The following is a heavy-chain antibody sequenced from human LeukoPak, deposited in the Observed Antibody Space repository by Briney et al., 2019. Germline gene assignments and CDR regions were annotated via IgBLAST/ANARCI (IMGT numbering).Heavy chain of an antibody. J-gene: IGHJ4*02. Sequence: GGSLRLSCAASGFTFSSYNMNWVRQAPGKGLEWVSTISGSSGHIYYADSVRGRFTISRDNAKNSLYLQMNSLRAEDTAVYYCARDLGYDSSGFYHYFDNWGQGTLVTVSS. CDR3: ARDLGYDSSGFYHYFDN. CDR1: GFTFSSYN. CDR2: ISGSSGHI. D-gene: IGHD3-22*01. V-gene: IGHV3-21*01.